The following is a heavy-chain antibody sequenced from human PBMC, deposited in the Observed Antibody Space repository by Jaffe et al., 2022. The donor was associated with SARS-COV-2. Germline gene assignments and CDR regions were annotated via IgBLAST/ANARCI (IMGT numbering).Heavy chain of an antibody. V-gene: IGHV3-33*01. J-gene: IGHJ5*02. CDR2: IWYDGSNK. D-gene: IGHD2-15*01. Sequence: QVQLVESGGGVVQPGRSLRLSCAASGFTFSSYGMHWVRQAPGKGLEWVAVIWYDGSNKYYADSVKGRFTISRDNSKNTLYLQMNSLRAEDTAVYYCARDGYCSGGSCYPYNWFDPWGQGTLVTVSS. CDR1: GFTFSSYG. CDR3: ARDGYCSGGSCYPYNWFDP.